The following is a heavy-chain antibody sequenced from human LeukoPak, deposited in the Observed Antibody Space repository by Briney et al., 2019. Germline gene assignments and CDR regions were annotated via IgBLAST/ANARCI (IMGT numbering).Heavy chain of an antibody. V-gene: IGHV3-64D*06. CDR1: GFTFTSHV. D-gene: IGHD1-1*01. J-gene: IGHJ4*02. CDR2: ISMNVQTT. Sequence: GGSLRLSCSASGFTFTSHVMHWVRQAPGKGLQCVSGISMNVQTTYYAGSVKGRFTISRDSSKNTVYLQMNSLTAEDTAVYYCVREGLERRTNFDYWGQGTLVSVSS. CDR3: VREGLERRTNFDY.